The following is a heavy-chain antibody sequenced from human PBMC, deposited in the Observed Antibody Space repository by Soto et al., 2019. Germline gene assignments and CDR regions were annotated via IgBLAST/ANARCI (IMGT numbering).Heavy chain of an antibody. CDR3: AGLEVRGVIIPSSGWFDP. CDR1: GGSISSGDYY. CDR2: IYYSGST. V-gene: IGHV4-30-4*01. J-gene: IGHJ5*02. Sequence: SETLSLTCTVSGGSISSGDYYWSWIRQPPGKGLEWIGYIYYSGSTYYNPSLKSRVTISVDTSKNQFSLKLSSVTAADTAVYYCAGLEVRGVIIPSSGWFDPWGQGTLVTVSS. D-gene: IGHD3-10*01.